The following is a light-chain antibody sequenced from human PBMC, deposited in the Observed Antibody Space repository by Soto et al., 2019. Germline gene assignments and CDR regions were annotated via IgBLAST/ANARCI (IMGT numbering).Light chain of an antibody. V-gene: IGLV2-8*01. CDR2: EVN. J-gene: IGLJ1*01. CDR3: SSYAGSNNYV. CDR1: SSDVGGYNY. Sequence: QSALTQPPSASGSPGQSVTISCTGTSSDVGGYNYVSWYQQHPGEAPKLLIYEVNKRPSGVPNRFSASKSGNTASLTVSGLQAEDEADYYCSSYAGSNNYVFGPGTKLTVL.